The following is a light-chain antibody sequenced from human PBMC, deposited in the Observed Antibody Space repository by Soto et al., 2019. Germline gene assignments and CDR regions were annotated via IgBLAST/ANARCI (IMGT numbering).Light chain of an antibody. V-gene: IGKV3-11*01. Sequence: EIVLTQSPATLSLSPGERATLSCRASQSVSSYLAWYQQKPGQAPRLLTYDASNRATGIPARFSGSGSGTDFTLTISSLEPEDFAVYYCQQRSNWPPATFGGGTKVEIK. CDR2: DAS. CDR3: QQRSNWPPAT. CDR1: QSVSSY. J-gene: IGKJ4*01.